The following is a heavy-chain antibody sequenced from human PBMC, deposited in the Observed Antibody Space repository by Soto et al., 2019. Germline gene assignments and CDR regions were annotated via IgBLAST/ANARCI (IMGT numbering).Heavy chain of an antibody. CDR1: GGSFSGYY. CDR2: INHSGST. J-gene: IGHJ6*03. CDR3: ARAAAKLRYYYYYMDV. Sequence: SETLSFTCAVYGGSFSGYYWSWIRQPPGKGLEWIGEINHSGSTSYNPSLKSRVTISVDTSKNQFSLKLSSVTAADTAVYYCARAAAKLRYYYYYMDVWGKGTTVTVSS. V-gene: IGHV4-34*01. D-gene: IGHD5-18*01.